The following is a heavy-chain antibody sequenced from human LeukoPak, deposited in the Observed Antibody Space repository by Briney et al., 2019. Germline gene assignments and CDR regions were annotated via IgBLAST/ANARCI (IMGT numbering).Heavy chain of an antibody. D-gene: IGHD3-10*01. J-gene: IGHJ4*02. Sequence: GGSLSLSCVASGFTVSSYAMSWVRRAPGKGLEWFSAIGGSGGSTYYADSVKGRFTISRDNSKNTLYLQMNSLRAEDTAVYYCAKDTAIQLWLGGYFDYWGQGTLVTVSS. CDR1: GFTVSSYA. V-gene: IGHV3-23*01. CDR2: IGGSGGST. CDR3: AKDTAIQLWLGGYFDY.